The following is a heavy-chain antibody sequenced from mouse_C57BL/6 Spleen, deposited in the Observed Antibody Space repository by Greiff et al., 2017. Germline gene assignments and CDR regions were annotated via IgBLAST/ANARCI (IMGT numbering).Heavy chain of an antibody. J-gene: IGHJ2*01. Sequence: EVHLVESGGGLVKPGGSLKLSCAASGFTFSSYAMSWVRQTPEQRLEWVATISDGGSYTYYPDNVKGRFTISRDNAKNNLYLQMSHLKSEDTAMYYCARDSSSPYWSQGTTLTVSS. V-gene: IGHV5-4*01. D-gene: IGHD1-1*01. CDR2: ISDGGSYT. CDR1: GFTFSSYA. CDR3: ARDSSSPY.